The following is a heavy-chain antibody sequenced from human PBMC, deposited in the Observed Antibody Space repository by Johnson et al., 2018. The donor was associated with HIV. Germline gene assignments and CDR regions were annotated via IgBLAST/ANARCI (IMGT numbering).Heavy chain of an antibody. CDR2: IGTAGDT. CDR3: AKDIALRYYYVLRGAFDI. J-gene: IGHJ3*02. D-gene: IGHD3-10*02. V-gene: IGHV3-13*01. CDR1: GFTFSSYD. Sequence: VQLVESGGGLVQPGGSLRLSCAASGFTFSSYDMHWVRQATGKGLEWVSAIGTAGDTYYPGSVTGRFPISRENAKNSLYLQMNSLRAEDTALYYCAKDIALRYYYVLRGAFDIWGQGTMVTVSS.